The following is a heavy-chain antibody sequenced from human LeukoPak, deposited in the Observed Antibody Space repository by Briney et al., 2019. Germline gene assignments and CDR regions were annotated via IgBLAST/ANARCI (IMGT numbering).Heavy chain of an antibody. Sequence: ASVKVSCKVSGYTLTELSMHWVRQAPGKGVEWMGGFDPEDGETIYAQKFQGRVTMTEDTSTDTAYMELSSLRSEDTAVYYCARDSSSWYPPYYYYYMDVWGKGTTVTISS. CDR1: GYTLTELS. J-gene: IGHJ6*03. CDR2: FDPEDGET. V-gene: IGHV1-24*01. D-gene: IGHD6-13*01. CDR3: ARDSSSWYPPYYYYYMDV.